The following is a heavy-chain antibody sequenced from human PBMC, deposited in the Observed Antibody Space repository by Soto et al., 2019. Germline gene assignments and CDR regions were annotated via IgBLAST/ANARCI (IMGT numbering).Heavy chain of an antibody. V-gene: IGHV3-74*01. D-gene: IGHD2-15*01. Sequence: GGSLRLSCAASGFSFSSYWMHWVRQAPEKGLEWVSRIDNEGTGTSYADSVRGRFTFSRDNAKNTLYLQMSSLRPEDTAVYYCTRLGGGHYFDSWGRGTLVTVS. CDR2: IDNEGTGT. CDR1: GFSFSSYW. J-gene: IGHJ4*02. CDR3: TRLGGGHYFDS.